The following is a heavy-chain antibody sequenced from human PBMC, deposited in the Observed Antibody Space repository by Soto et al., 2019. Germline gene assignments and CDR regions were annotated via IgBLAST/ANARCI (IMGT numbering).Heavy chain of an antibody. J-gene: IGHJ6*02. CDR2: ISSSSSTI. V-gene: IGHV3-48*01. CDR3: ARDRKTYGSGSYVVYYYGMDV. D-gene: IGHD3-10*01. Sequence: GGSLRLSCAASGFTFSSYSMNWVRQAPGKGLEWVSYISSSSSTIYYADSVKGRFTISRDNSKNTLYLQMNSLRAEDTAVYYCARDRKTYGSGSYVVYYYGMDVWGQGTTVTV. CDR1: GFTFSSYS.